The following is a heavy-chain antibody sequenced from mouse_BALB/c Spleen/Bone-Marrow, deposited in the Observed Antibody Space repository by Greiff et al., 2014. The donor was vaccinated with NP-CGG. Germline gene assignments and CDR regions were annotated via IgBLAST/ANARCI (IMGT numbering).Heavy chain of an antibody. CDR3: ARAAYYGYDEGAWFAY. J-gene: IGHJ3*01. Sequence: VQLQQSGAELARPGASVKMSCKASGYTFTSYTMHWVKQRPGQGLEWIGYINPSSGYTNYNQKFKDKATLTADKSSSTAYMQLSSLTSGDSAVYSCARAAYYGYDEGAWFAYWGQGTLVTVSA. CDR1: GYTFTSYT. CDR2: INPSSGYT. D-gene: IGHD2-9*01. V-gene: IGHV1-4*01.